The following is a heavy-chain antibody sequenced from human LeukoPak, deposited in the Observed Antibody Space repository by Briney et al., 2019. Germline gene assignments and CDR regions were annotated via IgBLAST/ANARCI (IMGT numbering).Heavy chain of an antibody. V-gene: IGHV3-49*04. Sequence: GGSLRLSCTASGFTFGDYAMNWVRQAPGKGLEWVGFIRSKAFGGTTEYAASVKGRFTISRDDSKTIAYLQMNSLKTEDTAVYYCTRGRRRVPAVTLFDYWGQGTLVTVSS. CDR2: IRSKAFGGTT. CDR1: GFTFGDYA. D-gene: IGHD2-2*01. CDR3: TRGRRRVPAVTLFDY. J-gene: IGHJ4*02.